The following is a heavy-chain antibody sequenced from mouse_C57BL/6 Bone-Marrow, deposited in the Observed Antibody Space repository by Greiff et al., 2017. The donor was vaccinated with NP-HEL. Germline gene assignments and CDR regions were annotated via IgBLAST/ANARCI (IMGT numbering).Heavy chain of an antibody. CDR2: ISSGSSTV. CDR3: ARRKIYDGYYGSAMDY. V-gene: IGHV5-17*01. J-gene: IGHJ4*01. Sequence: EVMLVESGGGLVKPGGSLKLSCAASGFTFSDYGMHWVRQAPEKGLEWVAYISSGSSTVYYADKVKGRCNRTRDNAKNTLFLQMTSLRSEDTAMYYCARRKIYDGYYGSAMDYWGQGTSVTVSS. CDR1: GFTFSDYG. D-gene: IGHD2-3*01.